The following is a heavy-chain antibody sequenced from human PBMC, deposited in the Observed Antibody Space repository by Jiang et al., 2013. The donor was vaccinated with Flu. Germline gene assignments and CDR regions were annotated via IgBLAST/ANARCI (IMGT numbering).Heavy chain of an antibody. CDR2: IYWDDDK. V-gene: IGHV2-5*05. D-gene: IGHD6-19*01. Sequence: KPTQTLTLTCTFSGFSLSTSGVGVGWIRQPPGKALEWLALIYWDDDKRYGPSLKSRLTITKDTSKNQVVLTMTNMDPVDTATYYCAHKNKGSDWSFFDYWGQGTLVTVSS. CDR1: GFSLSTSGVG. J-gene: IGHJ4*02. CDR3: AHKNKGSDWSFFDY.